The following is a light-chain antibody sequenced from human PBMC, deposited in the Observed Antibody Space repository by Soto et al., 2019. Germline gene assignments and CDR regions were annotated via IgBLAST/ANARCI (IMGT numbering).Light chain of an antibody. CDR2: DAS. J-gene: IGKJ1*01. CDR3: QQYGSSGT. V-gene: IGKV3-20*01. CDR1: QSVSDY. Sequence: ETVLTQSPARLSLSPGERATLSCRAGQSVSDYLAWYQQKPGQPPRLLFFDASNRATGIPDRFSGSGSGTDFTLTISRLEPEDFAVYYCQQYGSSGTFGQGTKVDI.